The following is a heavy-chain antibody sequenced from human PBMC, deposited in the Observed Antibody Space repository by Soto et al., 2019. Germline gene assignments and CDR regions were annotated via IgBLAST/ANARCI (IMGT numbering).Heavy chain of an antibody. J-gene: IGHJ4*02. D-gene: IGHD3-10*01. V-gene: IGHV3-74*01. CDR1: GFTFSSYW. CDR2: INSDGSST. CDR3: ARARQATGEFDY. Sequence: GGSLRLSCAASGFTFSSYWMHWVRQAPGKGLVWVSRINSDGSSTSYADSVKGRFTISRDNAKNTLYLQMNSLRAEDTAVYYCARARQATGEFDYWGQGTLVTVSS.